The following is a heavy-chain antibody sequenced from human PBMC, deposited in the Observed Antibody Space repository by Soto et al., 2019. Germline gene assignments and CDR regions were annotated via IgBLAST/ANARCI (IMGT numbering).Heavy chain of an antibody. V-gene: IGHV3-30-3*01. CDR3: AKGEGSYYFDY. CDR1: GFTFSRYP. D-gene: IGHD1-26*01. CDR2: ITYDGNNK. J-gene: IGHJ4*02. Sequence: QVQLVESGGGVVQPGRSLRLSCAASGFTFSRYPMYWVRQAPGKGLEWVAVITYDGNNKYYADSVKGRFTISRDNAKNTLSLQMNNLRLEDTAVYYCAKGEGSYYFDYWGQGTLVTVSS.